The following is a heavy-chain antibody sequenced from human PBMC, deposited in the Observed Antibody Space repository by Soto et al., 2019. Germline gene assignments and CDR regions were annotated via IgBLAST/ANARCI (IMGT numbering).Heavy chain of an antibody. V-gene: IGHV4-59*01. J-gene: IGHJ5*02. CDR3: ARGQGATITGGNWFDP. CDR2: IYYSGST. CDR1: GGSISSYY. D-gene: IGHD5-12*01. Sequence: QVQLQESGPGLVKPSETLSLTCTVSGGSISSYYWSWIRQPPGKGLEWIGYIYYSGSTNYNPSLKSRVTISVDTSKNQFSLKLSSVTAADTAVYYCARGQGATITGGNWFDPWGQGTLVTVSS.